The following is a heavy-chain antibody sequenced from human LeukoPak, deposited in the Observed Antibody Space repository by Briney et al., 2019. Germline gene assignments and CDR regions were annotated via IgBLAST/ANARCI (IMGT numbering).Heavy chain of an antibody. Sequence: SVKVSCKASGGTSSSYAISWVRQAPGQGLEWMGGIIPIFGTANYAQKFQGRVTITADESTSTAYMELSSLRSEDTAVYYCARCYGSGSIYDAFDIWGQGTMVTVSS. CDR2: IIPIFGTA. V-gene: IGHV1-69*13. CDR3: ARCYGSGSIYDAFDI. CDR1: GGTSSSYA. J-gene: IGHJ3*02. D-gene: IGHD3-10*01.